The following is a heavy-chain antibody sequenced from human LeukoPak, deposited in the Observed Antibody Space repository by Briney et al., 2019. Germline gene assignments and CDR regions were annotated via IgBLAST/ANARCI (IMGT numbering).Heavy chain of an antibody. Sequence: SQTLSLTCTVSGGSISSGSYYWSWIRQPAGKGLEWIGRIYTSGSTNYNPSLKSRVTISVDTSKNQFSLKLSSVTAAGTAVYYCARDSGIYSGSYSDYWGQGTLVTVSS. CDR3: ARDSGIYSGSYSDY. CDR1: GGSISSGSYY. V-gene: IGHV4-61*02. CDR2: IYTSGST. J-gene: IGHJ4*02. D-gene: IGHD1-26*01.